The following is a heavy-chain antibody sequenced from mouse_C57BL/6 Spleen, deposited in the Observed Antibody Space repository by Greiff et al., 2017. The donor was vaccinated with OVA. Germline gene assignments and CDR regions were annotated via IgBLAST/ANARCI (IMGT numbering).Heavy chain of an antibody. V-gene: IGHV14-3*01. CDR2: IDPANGNT. CDR3: ARRTGTGYFDV. CDR1: GFHIKNTY. J-gene: IGHJ1*03. Sequence: EVQLQQSVAELVRPGASVKLSCTASGFHIKNTYMHWVKQRPEQGLEWIGRIDPANGNTKYAPKFPGKATITADTSSNTAYLQLSSLTSEDTAIYYCARRTGTGYFDVWGTGTTVTVSS. D-gene: IGHD4-1*01.